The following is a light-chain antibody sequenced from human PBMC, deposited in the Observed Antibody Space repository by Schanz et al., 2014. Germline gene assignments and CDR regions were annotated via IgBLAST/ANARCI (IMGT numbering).Light chain of an antibody. CDR2: GAF. CDR3: QQYGSSPLT. J-gene: IGKJ4*01. V-gene: IGKV3-20*01. CDR1: QSISGYD. Sequence: EIVLTQSPGTLSLSPGERATLSCKASQSISGYDLAWYQQKPGQAPRLLIYGAFDRATGIPDRFSGSGSGTDFTLTISRLEPEDFAVYYCQQYGSSPLTFGGGTKVEIK.